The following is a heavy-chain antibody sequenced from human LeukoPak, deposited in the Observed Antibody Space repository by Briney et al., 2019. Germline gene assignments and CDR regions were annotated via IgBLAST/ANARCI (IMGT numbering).Heavy chain of an antibody. CDR3: ATDKITMVRGVSFDY. Sequence: GASVKVSCKVSGYTPTELSMHWVRQAPGKGLEWMGGFDPEDGETIYAQKFQGRVTMTEDTSTDTAYMELSSLRSEDTAVYYCATDKITMVRGVSFDYWGQGTLVTVSS. D-gene: IGHD3-10*01. J-gene: IGHJ4*02. V-gene: IGHV1-24*01. CDR2: FDPEDGET. CDR1: GYTPTELS.